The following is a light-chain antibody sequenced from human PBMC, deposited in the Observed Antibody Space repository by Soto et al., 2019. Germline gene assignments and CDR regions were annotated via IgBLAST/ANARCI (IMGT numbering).Light chain of an antibody. V-gene: IGKV3-15*01. CDR1: QSVSIH. CDR3: QQYSNWPPIT. CDR2: DTS. J-gene: IGKJ5*01. Sequence: MTQSAGTLSVYLGERATLSCRASQSVSIHLAWYQQKPGQAPRLLIYDTSTRATGIPARFSGSGSGTEFTLTISSLQSEDFAVYYCQQYSNWPPITFGQGTRLEIK.